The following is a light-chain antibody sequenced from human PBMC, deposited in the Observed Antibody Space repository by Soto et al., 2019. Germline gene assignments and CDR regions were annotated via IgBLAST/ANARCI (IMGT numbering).Light chain of an antibody. CDR1: RSASDW. CDR3: QQYNAYSAT. V-gene: IGKV1-5*03. J-gene: IGKJ1*01. CDR2: KAS. Sequence: IPMTQSPSTLSASVGYRCTITCLASRSASDWLAWYEQRPGEAPRMLISKASTLESGVPSRFNGSGSGTHFTLTITSPQPDDSATYYCQQYNAYSATFGQGTKVDIK.